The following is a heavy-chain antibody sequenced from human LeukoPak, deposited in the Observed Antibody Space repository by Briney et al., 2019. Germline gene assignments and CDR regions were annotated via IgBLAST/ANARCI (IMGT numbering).Heavy chain of an antibody. CDR3: ARGAVAGTPFFDY. CDR2: IYTSGST. CDR1: GGSISSGSYY. D-gene: IGHD6-19*01. V-gene: IGHV4-61*02. Sequence: SETLSLXCTVSGGSISSGSYYWSWIRQPAEKGLEWIGRIYTSGSTNYNPSLKGRVTISVDTSKNQFSLKLSSVTAADTAVYYCARGAVAGTPFFDYWGQGTLVTVSS. J-gene: IGHJ4*02.